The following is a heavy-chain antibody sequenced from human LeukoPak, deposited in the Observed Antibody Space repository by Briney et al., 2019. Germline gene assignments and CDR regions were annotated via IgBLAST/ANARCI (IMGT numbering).Heavy chain of an antibody. J-gene: IGHJ4*02. D-gene: IGHD6-19*01. CDR3: ARDPRAVAGTFDY. V-gene: IGHV4-39*07. CDR1: GGSISRGSYY. Sequence: PSETLSLTCTVSGGSISRGSYYWGWIRQPPGKGLEWIGSIYYSGSTYYNPSLKSRVTISLDTSKNQFSLKLNSVTAADTAVYYCARDPRAVAGTFDYWGQGTLVTVSS. CDR2: IYYSGST.